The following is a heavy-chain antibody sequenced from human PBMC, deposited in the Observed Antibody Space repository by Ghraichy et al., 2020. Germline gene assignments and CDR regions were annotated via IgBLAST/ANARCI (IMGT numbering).Heavy chain of an antibody. J-gene: IGHJ6*02. CDR1: GFTVSSNY. Sequence: GALRLSCAASGFTVSSNYMSWVRQAPGKGLEWVSVIYSGGSTYYADSVKGRFTISRDNSKNTLYLQMNSLRAEDTAVYYCAREPVDTAMVTPTSYGMDVWGQGTTVTVSS. D-gene: IGHD5-18*01. V-gene: IGHV3-66*01. CDR3: AREPVDTAMVTPTSYGMDV. CDR2: IYSGGST.